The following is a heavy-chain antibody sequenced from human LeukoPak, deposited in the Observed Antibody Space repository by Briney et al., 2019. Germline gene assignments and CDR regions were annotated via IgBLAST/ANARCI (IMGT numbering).Heavy chain of an antibody. CDR3: ALVTTDRPFDY. Sequence: GGSLRLSCAASGFTFSNYAMNWVRQAPGKGLEWVSGISGNGGSTYYADSVKGRFTISRDNSKNTLYVQMNSLRAEDTAIYYCALVTTDRPFDYWGQGTLVTVSS. CDR1: GFTFSNYA. D-gene: IGHD4-17*01. V-gene: IGHV3-23*01. CDR2: ISGNGGST. J-gene: IGHJ4*02.